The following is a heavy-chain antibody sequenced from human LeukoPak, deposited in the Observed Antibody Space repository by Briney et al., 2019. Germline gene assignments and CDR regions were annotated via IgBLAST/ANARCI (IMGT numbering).Heavy chain of an antibody. D-gene: IGHD6-13*01. Sequence: PGGSLRLSCAASGFIFNNYGLIWVRQAPGKGLQWVSAISNDGGGITYADFVKGRFTISRDNAKNSLYLQMISLRAEDTAVYYCARVRANWYEDYWGQGTLVTVSS. CDR2: ISNDGGGI. V-gene: IGHV3-21*01. CDR1: GFIFNNYG. J-gene: IGHJ4*02. CDR3: ARVRANWYEDY.